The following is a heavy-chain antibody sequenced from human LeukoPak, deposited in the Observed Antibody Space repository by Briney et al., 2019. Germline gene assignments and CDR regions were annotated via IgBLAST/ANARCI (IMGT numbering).Heavy chain of an antibody. J-gene: IGHJ3*02. D-gene: IGHD3-10*01. Sequence: GESLKISFKGSGYSFTSYWITWVRPMPGKGLEWMGRIDPSDSYTNYSPSFQGHVTISADKSISTAYLQWSNLKASDTAMYYCARVGLLGGPHDAFDIWGQGTMVTVSS. V-gene: IGHV5-10-1*01. CDR2: IDPSDSYT. CDR3: ARVGLLGGPHDAFDI. CDR1: GYSFTSYW.